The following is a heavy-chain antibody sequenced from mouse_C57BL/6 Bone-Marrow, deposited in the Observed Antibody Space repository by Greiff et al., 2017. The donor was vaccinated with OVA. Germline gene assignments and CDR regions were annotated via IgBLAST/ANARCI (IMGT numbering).Heavy chain of an antibody. V-gene: IGHV1-69*01. CDR3: ARSRQLRLGAAMDY. Sequence: VQLQQPGAELVMPGASVKLSCTASGYTFTSYWMHWVQQRPGQGLEWIGEIDPSDSYINYKQKFKGKSTLTVDKSSSTAYLQLSSLTSADSAVYYCARSRQLRLGAAMDYWGRGTSVTVSS. CDR2: IDPSDSYI. CDR1: GYTFTSYW. J-gene: IGHJ4*01. D-gene: IGHD3-2*02.